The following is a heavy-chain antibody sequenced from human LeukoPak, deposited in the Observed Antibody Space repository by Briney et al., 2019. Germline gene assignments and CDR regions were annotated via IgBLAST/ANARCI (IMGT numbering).Heavy chain of an antibody. D-gene: IGHD5-18*01. CDR3: ARQGYSYGSYYFDY. V-gene: IGHV4-59*08. CDR2: IYYSGST. J-gene: IGHJ4*02. CDR1: GGSISTYY. Sequence: SETLSLTCTVSGGSISTYYWSWIRQPAGKGLEWIGYIYYSGSTNYNPSLKSRVTISVDTSKNQFSLKLSSVTAADTAVYYCARQGYSYGSYYFDYWGQGTLVTVSS.